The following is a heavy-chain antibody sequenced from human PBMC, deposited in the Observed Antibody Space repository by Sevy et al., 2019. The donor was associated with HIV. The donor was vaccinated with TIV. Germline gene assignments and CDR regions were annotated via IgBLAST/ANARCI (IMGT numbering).Heavy chain of an antibody. CDR3: TRAPPVRSGDDSLNWFDP. J-gene: IGHJ5*02. CDR2: IHSSGTT. V-gene: IGHV4-59*01. D-gene: IGHD5-12*01. Sequence: SETLSLTCTVSSGSISSYYWSWIRQPPGKGLEYIGYIHSSGTTNYNPSLKSRVTISVDTSKNQFSLNLSSVTAADTAVYYCTRAPPVRSGDDSLNWFDPWGQETLVTVSS. CDR1: SGSISSYY.